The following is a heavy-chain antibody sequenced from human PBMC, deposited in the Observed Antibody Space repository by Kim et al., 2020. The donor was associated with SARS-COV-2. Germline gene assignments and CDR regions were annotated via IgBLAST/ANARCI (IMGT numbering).Heavy chain of an antibody. D-gene: IGHD2-15*01. Sequence: SETLSLTCTVSGGSISGYSWSWIRQPPGKGLELIGYVFDSGSTNYNPSLKSRVTISVDTSKKQFSLDLASVTAADTAVYYCARVGGPWDYCISGSCSDPIFDHWGQGTLVTVSS. CDR2: VFDSGST. V-gene: IGHV4-59*01. J-gene: IGHJ4*02. CDR1: GGSISGYS. CDR3: ARVGGPWDYCISGSCSDPIFDH.